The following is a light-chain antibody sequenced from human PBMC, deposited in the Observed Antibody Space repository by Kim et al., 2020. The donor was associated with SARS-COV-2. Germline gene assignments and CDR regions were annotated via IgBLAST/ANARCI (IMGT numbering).Light chain of an antibody. J-gene: IGLJ1*01. CDR3: SSDTSRSSDV. CDR2: GMR. CDR1: SSDGDGYIS. Sequence: GLSITISGTGTSSDGDGYISFSRYHQHPATAPKLIIYGMRKRRSRVSNRGSGSEAGNTPSVTISGAQAEDESDYYCSSDTSRSSDVFGAGTKLTVL. V-gene: IGLV2-14*04.